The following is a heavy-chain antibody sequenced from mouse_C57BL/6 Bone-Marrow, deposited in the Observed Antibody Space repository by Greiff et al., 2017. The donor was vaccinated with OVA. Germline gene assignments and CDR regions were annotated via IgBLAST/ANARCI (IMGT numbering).Heavy chain of an antibody. J-gene: IGHJ1*03. Sequence: VKLVESGPELVKPGASVKISCKASGYAFSSSWMNWVKQRPGKGLEWIGRIYPGDGDTNYNGKFKGKATLTADKSSSTAYMQLSSLTSEDSAVYFCARPHYYGSEDWYFDVWGTGTTVTVSS. D-gene: IGHD1-1*01. CDR3: ARPHYYGSEDWYFDV. CDR2: IYPGDGDT. V-gene: IGHV1-82*01. CDR1: GYAFSSSW.